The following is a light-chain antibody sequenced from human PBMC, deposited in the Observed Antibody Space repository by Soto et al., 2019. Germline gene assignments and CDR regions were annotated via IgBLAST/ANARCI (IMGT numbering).Light chain of an antibody. CDR2: RNN. CDR1: SSNIGSNY. Sequence: QSVLTQPPSASGTPGQRVTISCSGSSSNIGSNYVYWYQQLPGAAPKLLIYRNNQRPSGVPDRLSGSKSGTSASLAISGLRSEDEADYYCETWDDSLSGHWVFGGGTKLTVL. J-gene: IGLJ3*02. V-gene: IGLV1-47*01. CDR3: ETWDDSLSGHWV.